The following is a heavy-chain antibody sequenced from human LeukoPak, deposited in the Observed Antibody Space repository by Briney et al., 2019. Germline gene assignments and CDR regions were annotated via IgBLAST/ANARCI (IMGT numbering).Heavy chain of an antibody. CDR1: GGAIISDNFY. CDR2: INYSGTT. Sequence: PSETLSLTCTVSGGAIISDNFYWGWVRQPPGKGLEWVGSINYSGTTYYNPSLRSRLSISVDTSRTQFFLRLNSVTAADTAGYYCVRLFDSWGQGILVTVSS. CDR3: VRLFDS. J-gene: IGHJ4*02. V-gene: IGHV4-39*01.